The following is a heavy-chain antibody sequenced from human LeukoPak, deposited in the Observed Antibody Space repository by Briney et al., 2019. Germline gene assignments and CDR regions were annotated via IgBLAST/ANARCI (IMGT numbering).Heavy chain of an antibody. Sequence: GGSLRLSCAASGFTFSSNYMRWVRQAPGKGLEWGSVIYSGGSTYYADSVKGRFTISRDNSKNTLYLQMNSLIAEDTAVYYCARDRGGGPFDYWGQGTLVTVSS. V-gene: IGHV3-53*01. CDR2: IYSGGST. CDR1: GFTFSSNY. J-gene: IGHJ4*02. CDR3: ARDRGGGPFDY. D-gene: IGHD3-10*01.